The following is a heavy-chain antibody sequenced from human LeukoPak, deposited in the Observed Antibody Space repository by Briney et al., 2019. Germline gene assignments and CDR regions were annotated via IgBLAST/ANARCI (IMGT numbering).Heavy chain of an antibody. CDR2: INPNSGGT. D-gene: IGHD2-2*01. V-gene: IGHV1-2*02. Sequence: ASVKVSCKASGYTFTGYYMHWVRQAPGQGLEWMGWINPNSGGTNYAQKFQGRVTITTDESTSTAYMELSSLRSEDTAVYYCARGEIDCSSTSCLNRAYYYYYMDVWGKGTTVTVSS. CDR1: GYTFTGYY. CDR3: ARGEIDCSSTSCLNRAYYYYYMDV. J-gene: IGHJ6*03.